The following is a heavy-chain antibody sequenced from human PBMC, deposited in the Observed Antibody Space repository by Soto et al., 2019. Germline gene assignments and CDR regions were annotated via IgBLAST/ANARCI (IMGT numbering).Heavy chain of an antibody. J-gene: IGHJ4*01. V-gene: IGHV4-39*01. CDR2: IYYSGST. CDR1: GDSINNNNYY. Sequence: SETLSLTCTVSGDSINNNNYYWGWIRQPPGKGLEWIASIYYSGSTYYNPSLKSRVTISVDTSRNQFSLKLSSVTVADTAVYYCARHGSYYGSGSYYNQPFDYWGQGTLVTVSS. CDR3: ARHGSYYGSGSYYNQPFDY. D-gene: IGHD3-10*01.